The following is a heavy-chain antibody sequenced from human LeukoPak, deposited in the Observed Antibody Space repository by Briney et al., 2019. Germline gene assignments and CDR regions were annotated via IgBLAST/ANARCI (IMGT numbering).Heavy chain of an antibody. CDR3: AKDPRDGGSYFDY. CDR1: GFTFSSYA. Sequence: GGSLRLSCAASGFTFSSYAMSWVRQAPGKGLEWVSAISGSGGSTYYADSVKGRLTISRDNSKNTLYLQMNSLRAEDTAVYYCAKDPRDGGSYFDYGGQGTLVTVSS. J-gene: IGHJ4*02. D-gene: IGHD5-24*01. V-gene: IGHV3-23*01. CDR2: ISGSGGST.